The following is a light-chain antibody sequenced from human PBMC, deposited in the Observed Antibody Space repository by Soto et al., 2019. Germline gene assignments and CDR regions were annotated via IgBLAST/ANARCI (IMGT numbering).Light chain of an antibody. CDR3: QQYESLPLT. J-gene: IGKJ5*01. CDR2: AAS. CDR1: QSVSSS. Sequence: EIVMTQSPATLSVSPGERATLSCRASQSVSSSLAWYQQKPGQAPRLLIYAASIRVTGIPARFSGSGSGTDFTLTISSLQSEDFAVYYCQQYESLPLTFGQGTRLEIK. V-gene: IGKV3-15*01.